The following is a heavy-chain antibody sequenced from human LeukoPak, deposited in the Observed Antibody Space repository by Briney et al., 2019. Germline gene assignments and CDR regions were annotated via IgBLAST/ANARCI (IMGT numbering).Heavy chain of an antibody. Sequence: SSETLSLTCIVSGGPLSGYYWSWIRQPPRQGLEWIANVHDTERTHFNPALQNRVTTSMDTSKSQFSLTLASVTAGDAAVYYCARHNVDCIGHTCLLVSFDSWGQGGRVTVSS. CDR3: ARHNVDCIGHTCLLVSFDS. V-gene: IGHV4-59*08. J-gene: IGHJ4*02. CDR1: GGPLSGYY. D-gene: IGHD2-15*01. CDR2: VHDTERT.